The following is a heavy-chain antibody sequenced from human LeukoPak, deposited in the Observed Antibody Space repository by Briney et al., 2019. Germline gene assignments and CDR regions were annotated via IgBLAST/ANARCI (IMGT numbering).Heavy chain of an antibody. J-gene: IGHJ4*02. CDR3: TTGPPGYSYGYVPDY. CDR1: GFTFSNAW. Sequence: GGSLRLSCAASGFTFSNAWMSWVRQAPGKGLEWVGRIKSKTDGGTTDYAAPVKGRFTISRDDSKNTLYLQMNSLKTEDTAVYYCTTGPPGYSYGYVPDYWGQGTLVTVSS. V-gene: IGHV3-15*01. CDR2: IKSKTDGGTT. D-gene: IGHD5-18*01.